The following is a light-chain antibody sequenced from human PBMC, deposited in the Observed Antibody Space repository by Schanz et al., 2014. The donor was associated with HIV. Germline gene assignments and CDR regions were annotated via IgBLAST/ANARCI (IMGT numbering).Light chain of an antibody. CDR3: QQYYSIPWT. CDR1: QSVLYSSNNETY. J-gene: IGKJ1*01. V-gene: IGKV4-1*01. Sequence: DIVMTQSPDSLPVSLGERATITCKSSQSVLYSSNNETYLAWYQQKPGQPPKLLIYWASNRKVGVPDRFSGSVSGTDFTLTISGLQADDEAVYYCQQYYSIPWTFGQGTKVEIK. CDR2: WAS.